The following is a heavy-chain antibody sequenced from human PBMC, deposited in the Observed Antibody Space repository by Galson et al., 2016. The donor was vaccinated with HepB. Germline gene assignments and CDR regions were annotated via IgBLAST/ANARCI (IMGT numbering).Heavy chain of an antibody. D-gene: IGHD6-13*01. CDR3: AREMHVAAAAAFDF. J-gene: IGHJ4*02. V-gene: IGHV3-33*01. CDR1: EFTFSTYG. Sequence: SLRLSCAASEFTFSTYGMHWFRQAPGKGLEWVALIWHDGSNKYYADSVKGRFTISRDNPKNTLYLQMNSLKVEDTAVYYCAREMHVAAAAAFDFWGQGTLVTVSS. CDR2: IWHDGSNK.